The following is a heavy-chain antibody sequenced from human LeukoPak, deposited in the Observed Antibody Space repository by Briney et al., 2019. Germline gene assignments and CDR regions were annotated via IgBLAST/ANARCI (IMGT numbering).Heavy chain of an antibody. CDR2: ISGSGGST. J-gene: IGHJ4*02. Sequence: GGSLRLSCAASGFTFSSYAMSRVRHAPGKGLEWVSAISGSGGSTYYADSVKGRFTISRDNSKNSLYLQMNSLRAEDTALYYCASLGYCSGGSCYARRDYWGQGTLVTVSS. CDR1: GFTFSSYA. V-gene: IGHV3-23*01. D-gene: IGHD2-15*01. CDR3: ASLGYCSGGSCYARRDY.